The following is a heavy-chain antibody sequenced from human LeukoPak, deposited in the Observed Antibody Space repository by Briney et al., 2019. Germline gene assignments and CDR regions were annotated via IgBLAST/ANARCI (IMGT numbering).Heavy chain of an antibody. CDR2: ISYDGSNK. Sequence: PGGSLRLSCAASGFTFSSYGMHWVRQAPGKGLEWVAVISYDGSNKYYADSVKGRFTISRDNSKNTLYLQMNSLRAEDTAVYYCAKGDMDTAMVLWGQGTLVTVSS. CDR1: GFTFSSYG. CDR3: AKGDMDTAMVL. V-gene: IGHV3-30*18. J-gene: IGHJ4*02. D-gene: IGHD5-18*01.